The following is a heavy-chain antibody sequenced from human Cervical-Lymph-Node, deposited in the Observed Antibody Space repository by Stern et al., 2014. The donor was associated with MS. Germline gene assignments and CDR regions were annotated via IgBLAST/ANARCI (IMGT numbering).Heavy chain of an antibody. D-gene: IGHD4-17*01. CDR3: ARSGTVTTKFDF. J-gene: IGHJ4*02. CDR2: ISGNGAYI. Sequence: EVQLVESGGGLVKPGGSLRLSCAASGFTFSSYSMHWVRQAPGQGLEWVSSISGNGAYIYYTDSLKGQFTISRDNTKDSLYLQMNSLRAEDTAVYYCARSGTVTTKFDFWGQGTLVTVSS. V-gene: IGHV3-21*02. CDR1: GFTFSSYS.